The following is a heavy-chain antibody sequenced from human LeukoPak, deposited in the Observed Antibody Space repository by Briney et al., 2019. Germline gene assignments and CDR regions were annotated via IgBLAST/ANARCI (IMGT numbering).Heavy chain of an antibody. V-gene: IGHV3-66*02. CDR1: GFTVSSNY. Sequence: PGGSLRLSCAASGFTVSSNYMSWVHQAPGKGLEWVSVIYSGGSTYYADSVKGRFTISRDNPKNTLYLQMNSLRAEDTAVYYCARETPMVRGGIDYWGQGTLVTVSS. D-gene: IGHD3-10*01. CDR3: ARETPMVRGGIDY. J-gene: IGHJ4*02. CDR2: IYSGGST.